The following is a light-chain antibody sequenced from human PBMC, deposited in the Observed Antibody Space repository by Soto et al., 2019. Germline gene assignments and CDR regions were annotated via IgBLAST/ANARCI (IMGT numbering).Light chain of an antibody. V-gene: IGKV1-9*01. CDR1: QDITSS. Sequence: SQLTQSPSSLSASVGDRVTITCRASQDITSSLAWYQQKPGNAPNLLIYDASTLQSGVPSRFSGSGSGTDFTLTINNLQPEDSATYYCPLLRNYPLTFGGGTKVDIK. CDR3: PLLRNYPLT. CDR2: DAS. J-gene: IGKJ4*01.